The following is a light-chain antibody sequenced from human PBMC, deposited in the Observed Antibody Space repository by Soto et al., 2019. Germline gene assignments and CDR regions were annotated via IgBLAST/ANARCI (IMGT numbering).Light chain of an antibody. Sequence: DVKMYHSASAVSASIGDRVTIPCRASQSMSSWLAWEQQKPGKAPKLLIYKASSLESGVPSRFSGSGSETEFTLTINSLLPDDFATYFCQLYKSYFRTFGEGTKVDIK. J-gene: IGKJ1*01. V-gene: IGKV1-5*03. CDR3: QLYKSYFRT. CDR1: QSMSSW. CDR2: KAS.